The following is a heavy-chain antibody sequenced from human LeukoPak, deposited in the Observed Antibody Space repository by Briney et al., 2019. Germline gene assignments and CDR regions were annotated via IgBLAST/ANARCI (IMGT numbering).Heavy chain of an antibody. V-gene: IGHV3-11*05. CDR3: ARDYYGSGSHHDAFDI. D-gene: IGHD3-10*01. CDR1: GFTFSDYY. J-gene: IGHJ3*02. CDR2: ISSSSSYT. Sequence: GRSLRLSCAASGFTFSDYYMSWIRQAPGKGLEWVSYISSSSSYTNYADSVKGRFTISRDNAKNSLYLQMNSLRAEDTAVYYCARDYYGSGSHHDAFDIWGQGTMVTVSS.